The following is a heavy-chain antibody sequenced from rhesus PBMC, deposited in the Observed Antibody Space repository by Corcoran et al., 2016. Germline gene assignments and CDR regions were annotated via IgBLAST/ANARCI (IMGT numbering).Heavy chain of an antibody. CDR3: ARGHCSSSTYCSSKAFDY. CDR1: NYSISSGSY. Sequence: QVQLQESGPGLVKPSETLSLTCAVSNYSISSGSYWSWLRQPPGKGLEWIGYITYSGITSHNPSLKSRVTVSRDPSKNQFSLKLSSVTDADTAVYYCARGHCSSSTYCSSKAFDYWGQGVLVTVSS. J-gene: IGHJ4*01. V-gene: IGHV4-122*02. D-gene: IGHD2-15*01. CDR2: ITYSGIT.